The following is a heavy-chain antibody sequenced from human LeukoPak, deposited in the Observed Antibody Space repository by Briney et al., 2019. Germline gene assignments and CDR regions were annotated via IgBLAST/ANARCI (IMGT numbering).Heavy chain of an antibody. V-gene: IGHV3-21*01. D-gene: IGHD3-10*01. CDR2: VSSSSSYI. CDR1: GFTFSSYS. CDR3: ARGEYGSGSYHIDY. J-gene: IGHJ4*02. Sequence: GSLRLSCAASGFTFSSYSMNWVRQAPGKGLEWVSFVSSSSSYIYYADSVKGRFTISRDNAKNSLYLQMDSLRAEDTAVYYCARGEYGSGSYHIDYWGQGTLVTVSS.